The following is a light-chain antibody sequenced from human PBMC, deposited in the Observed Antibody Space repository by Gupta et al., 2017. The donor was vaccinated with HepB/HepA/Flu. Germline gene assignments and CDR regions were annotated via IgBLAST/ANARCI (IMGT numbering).Light chain of an antibody. Sequence: QSALTQPASVSVSPGQSITISCTGTSSDIGSWNFVSWYQQYPGKAPQLLIYEVSKRPAGVAIRFSGSKSGNTASLTISGRQEEDEADYYGCADANTNNLVFGGGTKLTVL. J-gene: IGLJ3*02. CDR1: SSDIGSWNF. V-gene: IGLV2-23*02. CDR3: CADANTNNLV. CDR2: EVS.